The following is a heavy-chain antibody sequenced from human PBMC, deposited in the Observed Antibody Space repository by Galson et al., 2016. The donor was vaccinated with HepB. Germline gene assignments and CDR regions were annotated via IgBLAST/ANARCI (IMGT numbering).Heavy chain of an antibody. V-gene: IGHV4-31*03. CDR2: IHFRGRT. J-gene: IGHJ1*01. Sequence: TLSLTCTVSGGSITGDPYFWTWIRQQPGEGLEWIGFIHFRGRTDYNPSLKSRNTISIDTSKKQFSLKLTSVTAADTAVYYCARLTTVVARLDWGQGTLVTVSS. CDR1: GGSITGDPYF. D-gene: IGHD2-15*01. CDR3: ARLTTVVARLD.